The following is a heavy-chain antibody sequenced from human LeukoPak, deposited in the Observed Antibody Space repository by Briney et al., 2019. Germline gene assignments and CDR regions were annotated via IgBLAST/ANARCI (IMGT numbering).Heavy chain of an antibody. Sequence: GESLKISCKHSEYSFPNYCIGWVRQMPGKGLEWMGIIYPDDSDTRYSPSFQGQVTISADKSISTAYLQWSSLKASDTAMYYCARQRSSGYYDPFDYWGQGTLVTVSS. D-gene: IGHD3-22*01. CDR1: EYSFPNYC. J-gene: IGHJ4*02. CDR3: ARQRSSGYYDPFDY. V-gene: IGHV5-51*01. CDR2: IYPDDSDT.